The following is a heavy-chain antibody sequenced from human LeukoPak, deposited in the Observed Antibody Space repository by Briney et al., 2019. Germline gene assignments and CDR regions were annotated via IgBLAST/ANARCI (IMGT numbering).Heavy chain of an antibody. D-gene: IGHD6-13*01. Sequence: SETLSLTCAVYGGSFSGYYWSWIRQPPGKGLEWIGEINHSGSTNYNPSLKSRVTISVDTSKNQFSLKLSSVTAADTAVYYCARDSGYSSSWYGTFFGYWGQGTLVTVSS. CDR2: INHSGST. V-gene: IGHV4-34*01. CDR1: GGSFSGYY. J-gene: IGHJ4*02. CDR3: ARDSGYSSSWYGTFFGY.